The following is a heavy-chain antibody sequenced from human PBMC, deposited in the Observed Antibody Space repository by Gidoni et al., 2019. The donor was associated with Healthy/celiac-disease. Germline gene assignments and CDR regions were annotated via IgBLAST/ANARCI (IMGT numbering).Heavy chain of an antibody. CDR3: ARDTYYYDSSGYYYYYGMDV. CDR1: GFTFGSES. J-gene: IGHJ6*02. V-gene: IGHV3-48*02. D-gene: IGHD3-22*01. Sequence: VQLVESGGGLVQPGGSLRLSCADSGFTFGSESRNWGRPAPGKGLECVSVICSSSRTIDYADSVKGRFTISRDTAKHSLSLQMNSLRDEDTAVYYCARDTYYYDSSGYYYYYGMDVWGQGTTVTVSS. CDR2: ICSSSRTI.